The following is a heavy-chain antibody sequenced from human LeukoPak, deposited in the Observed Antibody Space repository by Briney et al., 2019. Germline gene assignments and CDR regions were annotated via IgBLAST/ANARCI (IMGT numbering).Heavy chain of an antibody. Sequence: GGSLRLSCAASGFTFSSYAMSWVRQAPGKGLEWVSAISGSGGSTYYADSVKGRFTISGDNSKNTLYLQMNSLRAEDTAVCYCAKASAGSSGWLGLDYWGQGTLVTVSS. D-gene: IGHD6-19*01. V-gene: IGHV3-23*01. CDR3: AKASAGSSGWLGLDY. J-gene: IGHJ4*02. CDR1: GFTFSSYA. CDR2: ISGSGGST.